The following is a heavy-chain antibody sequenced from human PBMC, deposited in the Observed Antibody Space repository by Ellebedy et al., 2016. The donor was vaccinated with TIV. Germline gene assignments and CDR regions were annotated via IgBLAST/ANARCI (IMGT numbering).Heavy chain of an antibody. D-gene: IGHD1-14*01. CDR3: ATIDQY. V-gene: IGHV3-7*01. CDR2: IKTDGSET. Sequence: GESLKISCAASGFTFSSFWMSWVRQAPGKGLEWVAHIKTDGSETYYVDSVKGRFIISRDSAKNTLYLQMNSLRSEDTAVYYCATIDQYWGQGTLVTVSS. CDR1: GFTFSSFW. J-gene: IGHJ4*02.